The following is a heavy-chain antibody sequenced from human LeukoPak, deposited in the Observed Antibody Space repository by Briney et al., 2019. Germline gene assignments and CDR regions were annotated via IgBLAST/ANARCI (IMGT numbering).Heavy chain of an antibody. V-gene: IGHV1-2*02. D-gene: IGHD2-2*01. CDR3: ARVGAAMAFDY. J-gene: IGHJ4*02. CDR1: GGTFSSYA. CDR2: INPNSGGT. Sequence: EASVKVSCKASGGTFSSYAISWVRQAPGQGLEWMGWINPNSGGTNYAQKFQGRVTMTRDTSISTAYMELSRLRSDDTAVYYCARVGAAMAFDYWGQGTLVTVSS.